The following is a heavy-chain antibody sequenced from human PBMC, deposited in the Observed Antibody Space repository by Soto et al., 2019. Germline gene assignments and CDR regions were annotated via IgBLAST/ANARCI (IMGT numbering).Heavy chain of an antibody. D-gene: IGHD5-18*01. V-gene: IGHV4-4*02. CDR2: IYHSGST. Sequence: SATLSLTYAVSGGYISSSNWWNWVRQPPGKGLEWIGEIYHSGSTNYNPSLKSRVTISVDKSKNQFSLKLSSVTAADTAVYYCARATGMAPFDYWGQGTLVTVSS. CDR3: ARATGMAPFDY. J-gene: IGHJ4*02. CDR1: GGYISSSNW.